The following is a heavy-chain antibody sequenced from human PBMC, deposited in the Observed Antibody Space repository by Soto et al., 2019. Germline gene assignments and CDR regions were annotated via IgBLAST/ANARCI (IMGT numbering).Heavy chain of an antibody. J-gene: IGHJ4*02. V-gene: IGHV1-8*01. CDR1: GYTFTSYD. CDR2: MNPNSGNT. Sequence: GASVKVSCKASGYTFTSYDINWVRQATGQGLEWMGWMNPNSGNTGYAQKFQGRVTMTRSTSISTAYMELSSLRSEDTAVYYCATPLIRYCSGGSCYRRVDYWGQGTLVTVSS. D-gene: IGHD2-15*01. CDR3: ATPLIRYCSGGSCYRRVDY.